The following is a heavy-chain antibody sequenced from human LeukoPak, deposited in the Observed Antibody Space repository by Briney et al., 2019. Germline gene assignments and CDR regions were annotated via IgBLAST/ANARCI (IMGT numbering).Heavy chain of an antibody. CDR3: TRDYRGTFDY. D-gene: IGHD1-26*01. V-gene: IGHV3-30-3*01. CDR2: ISYDGSNK. CDR1: GFTFSSYA. J-gene: IGHJ4*02. Sequence: GRSLRLSCAASGFTFSSYAMHWVRQAPGKGLEWVAVISYDGSNKYYADSVKGRFTISRDNAKNSLYLQMNSLRAEDTAIYYCTRDYRGTFDYWGQGTLVTVSS.